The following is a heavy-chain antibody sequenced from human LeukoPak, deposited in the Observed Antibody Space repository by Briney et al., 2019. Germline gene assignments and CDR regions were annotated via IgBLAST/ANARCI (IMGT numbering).Heavy chain of an antibody. CDR3: ARDGRCSGGSCYSEAFDF. Sequence: ASVKVACKASGYTFTDHYILWVRQAPGQGLEWMGWISTYNGNTNYAQKLQGRVTMTTHTSTTTAYMELRSLRSDDTAVYYCARDGRCSGGSCYSEAFDFWRQGTMVTVSS. CDR1: GYTFTDHY. CDR2: ISTYNGNT. J-gene: IGHJ3*01. V-gene: IGHV1-18*04. D-gene: IGHD2-15*01.